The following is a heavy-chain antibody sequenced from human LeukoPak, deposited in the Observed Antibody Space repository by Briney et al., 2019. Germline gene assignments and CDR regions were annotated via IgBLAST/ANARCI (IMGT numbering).Heavy chain of an antibody. CDR2: INLNSGGT. CDR1: GYTFTGYY. CDR3: ARDLEVYYDSSGYYSFDY. V-gene: IGHV1-2*02. J-gene: IGHJ4*02. D-gene: IGHD3-22*01. Sequence: ASVKVSCKASGYTFTGYYMHWVRQAPGQGLEWMGWINLNSGGTNYAQKFQGRVTMTRDTSISTAYMELSRLRSDDTAVYYCARDLEVYYDSSGYYSFDYWGQGTLVTVSS.